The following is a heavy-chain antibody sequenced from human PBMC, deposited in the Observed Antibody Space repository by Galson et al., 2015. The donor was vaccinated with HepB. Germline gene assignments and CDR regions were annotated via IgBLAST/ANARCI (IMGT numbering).Heavy chain of an antibody. CDR1: GFTYSGPA. D-gene: IGHD3-22*01. CDR2: IYQGDGIKQ. CDR3: SRDVTPYNGSDYYYDALDI. J-gene: IGHJ3*02. Sequence: SLRLACAASGFTYSGPAMHWARQAQREGLEWVPKIYQGDGIKQNYAESVMGRFTISRDNARNSLFLQVDSLRVDDTAVYYCSRDVTPYNGSDYYYDALDIWGQGTVITVSS. V-gene: IGHV3-7*05.